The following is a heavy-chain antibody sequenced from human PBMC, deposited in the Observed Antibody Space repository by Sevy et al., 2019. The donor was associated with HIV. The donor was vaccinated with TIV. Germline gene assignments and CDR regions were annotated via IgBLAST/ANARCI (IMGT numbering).Heavy chain of an antibody. V-gene: IGHV3-74*01. J-gene: IGHJ4*02. Sequence: GGSLRLSCAASGFTFSNYYMNWVRQGPGEGLVWVARLNGGGSDISYADSVRGRFTISRDNTKNTLYLQMSSLRGEDTAVYYCFVRFRGSSEIDYWGQGTLVTVSS. D-gene: IGHD6-6*01. CDR1: GFTFSNYY. CDR2: LNGGGSDI. CDR3: FVRFRGSSEIDY.